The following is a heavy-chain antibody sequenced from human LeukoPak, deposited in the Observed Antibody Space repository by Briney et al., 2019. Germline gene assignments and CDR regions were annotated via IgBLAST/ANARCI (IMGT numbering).Heavy chain of an antibody. J-gene: IGHJ2*01. V-gene: IGHV3-48*01. Sequence: GGSLRLSCAASGFTFSSYGMNWVRQAPGKGLEWVSYISSSSNIMNYADSVKGRFTTSRDNAKNSLYLQMNSLRVEDTAVYYCARGYGDYVSYWYFDLWGRGTLVTVSS. CDR1: GFTFSSYG. CDR2: ISSSSNIM. D-gene: IGHD4-17*01. CDR3: ARGYGDYVSYWYFDL.